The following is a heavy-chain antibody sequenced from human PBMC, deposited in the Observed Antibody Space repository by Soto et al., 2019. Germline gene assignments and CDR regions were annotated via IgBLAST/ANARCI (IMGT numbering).Heavy chain of an antibody. D-gene: IGHD4-17*01. CDR1: GGSLTSYY. J-gene: IGHJ4*02. V-gene: IGHV4-59*01. CDR2: IYYSGST. CDR3: ARVYGDYLDY. Sequence: PSETLSLTCTVSGGSLTSYYWSWVRQPPGKGLEWIGYIYYSGSTNYNPSLKSRVTISVDTSKNQFSLKLSSVTAADTAVYYCARVYGDYLDYWGQGTLVTVSS.